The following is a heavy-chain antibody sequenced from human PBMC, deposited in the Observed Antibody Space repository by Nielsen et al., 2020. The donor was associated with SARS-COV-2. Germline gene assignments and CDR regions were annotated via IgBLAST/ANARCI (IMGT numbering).Heavy chain of an antibody. Sequence: GESLKISCAASGFMVSVSYMSWIRQTPGKGLEWISYISSSGSYTNYADSVKGRFTVSRDNSKNTPYLQMNSLRAEDTAVYYCAKRSGYTSGWYGDYWGQGTLVTVSS. CDR3: AKRSGYTSGWYGDY. CDR1: GFMVSVSY. CDR2: ISSSGSYT. J-gene: IGHJ4*02. V-gene: IGHV3-11*03. D-gene: IGHD6-19*01.